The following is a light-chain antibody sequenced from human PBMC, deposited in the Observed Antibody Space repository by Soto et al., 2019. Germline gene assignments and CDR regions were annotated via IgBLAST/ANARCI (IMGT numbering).Light chain of an antibody. V-gene: IGLV1-44*01. CDR1: SSNIGSNT. CDR2: TNN. J-gene: IGLJ2*01. Sequence: QLVLTQPPSASGTPGQRVTISCSGSSSNIGSNTVNWYQQLQGTAPQLLIYTNNQRPSGVPDRFSGSKSGTSASLAISGHQSEDEADSYCAAWDDGLNGVVFGGGTKLTVL. CDR3: AAWDDGLNGVV.